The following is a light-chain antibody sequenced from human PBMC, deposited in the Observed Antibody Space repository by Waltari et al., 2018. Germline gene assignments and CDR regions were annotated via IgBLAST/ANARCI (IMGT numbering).Light chain of an antibody. V-gene: IGKV3-20*01. CDR1: QSVRRS. J-gene: IGKJ1*01. CDR2: DTS. Sequence: EIVLTQSPGTLSLSQGDRATLSCRASQSVRRSLTWYQQKPGKAPRLRIYDTSTRATGIPDRFRGSGSGTDFSLTISRLEPEDFAVYYCQEYVNLPATFGQGTKVEIK. CDR3: QEYVNLPAT.